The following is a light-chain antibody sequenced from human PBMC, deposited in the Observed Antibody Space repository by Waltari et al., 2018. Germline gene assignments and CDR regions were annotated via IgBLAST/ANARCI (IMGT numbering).Light chain of an antibody. CDR3: QQYYSIPYT. Sequence: DIVMTKSPDSLAVSLGERATINSKSSQSVLYSSNHKNYLAWYQQKPGQPPKLLIYLASTRESGVPDRFSGSGSGADFTLTISSLQAEDVAIYYCQQYYSIPYTFGQGTKLEIK. J-gene: IGKJ2*01. CDR1: QSVLYSSNHKNY. V-gene: IGKV4-1*01. CDR2: LAS.